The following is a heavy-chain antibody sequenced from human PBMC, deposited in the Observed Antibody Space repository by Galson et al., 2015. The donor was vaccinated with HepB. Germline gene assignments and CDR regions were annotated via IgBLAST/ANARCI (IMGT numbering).Heavy chain of an antibody. Sequence: SLRLSCAASGFTFSSCLMHWVRQAPGKGLEWVAVISYDGSRNYYADSVKGRFTISRDNSKNTLYLQMNSLRAEDTAVYYCARDPAVLRYFDWLSHFDYWGQGTLVTVSS. CDR3: ARDPAVLRYFDWLSHFDY. CDR2: ISYDGSRN. V-gene: IGHV3-30*04. D-gene: IGHD3-9*01. J-gene: IGHJ4*02. CDR1: GFTFSSCL.